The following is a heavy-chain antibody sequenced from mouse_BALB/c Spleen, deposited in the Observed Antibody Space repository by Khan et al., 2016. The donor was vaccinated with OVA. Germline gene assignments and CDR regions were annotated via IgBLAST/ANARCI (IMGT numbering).Heavy chain of an antibody. CDR3: ARGGYSVFAY. CDR2: IFPGSGTP. CDR1: GYTFTDYI. V-gene: IGHV1-77*01. D-gene: IGHD1-1*01. Sequence: QIQLVQSVPELVNPGASLKVSCKASGYTFTDYIIGWVKQGTRQGLEWIGDIFPGSGTPYYNEKFKDKATLTADKSSNTAYMQLSSLTSEDSAVYVCARGGYSVFAYWGQGTLVTVSA. J-gene: IGHJ3*01.